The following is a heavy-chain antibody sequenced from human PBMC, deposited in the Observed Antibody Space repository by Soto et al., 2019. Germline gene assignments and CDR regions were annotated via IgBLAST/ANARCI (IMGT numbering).Heavy chain of an antibody. D-gene: IGHD5-12*01. Sequence: PGESLKISCKGSGYTFASYWITWVRQMPGKGLEWMGRIDPSDSYTNYSPSFQGHVTISTDKSISTAYLQWSSLKASDTAMYYCAIPEPGDGYNVGPVEGFDIWGQGTMVTVSS. J-gene: IGHJ3*02. CDR2: IDPSDSYT. CDR1: GYTFASYW. V-gene: IGHV5-10-1*01. CDR3: AIPEPGDGYNVGPVEGFDI.